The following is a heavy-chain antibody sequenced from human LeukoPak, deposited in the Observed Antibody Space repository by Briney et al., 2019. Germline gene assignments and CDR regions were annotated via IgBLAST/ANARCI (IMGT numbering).Heavy chain of an antibody. J-gene: IGHJ4*02. Sequence: GGSLRLSCEGSGFTFSTYSMNWVRQAPGKGLEWVSYISSSSSTIYYADSVKGRFTISRDNAKNSLYLQMNSLRAEDTAVYYCARDGDYYDSSGYKYWGQGTLVTVSS. CDR3: ARDGDYYDSSGYKY. V-gene: IGHV3-48*04. CDR2: ISSSSSTI. CDR1: GFTFSTYS. D-gene: IGHD3-22*01.